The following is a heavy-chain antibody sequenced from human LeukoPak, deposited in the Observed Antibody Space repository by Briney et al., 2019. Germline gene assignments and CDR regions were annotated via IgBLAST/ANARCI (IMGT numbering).Heavy chain of an antibody. D-gene: IGHD2-2*01. CDR1: GGSFSGYY. Sequence: SETLSLTCAVYGGSFSGYYWSWIRQPPGKGLEWIGEINHSGSTNYNPSLKSRVTISVDTSKNQFSLKLSSVTAADTAVYYCAIPVQDCSSTSCPGYYYYGMDVWGQGTTVTVSS. J-gene: IGHJ6*02. CDR3: AIPVQDCSSTSCPGYYYYGMDV. V-gene: IGHV4-34*01. CDR2: INHSGST.